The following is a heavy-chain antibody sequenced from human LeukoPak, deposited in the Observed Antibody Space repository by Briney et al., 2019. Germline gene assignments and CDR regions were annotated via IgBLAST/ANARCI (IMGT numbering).Heavy chain of an antibody. D-gene: IGHD3-22*01. Sequence: GGSLRLSCVASGFTFNTYSINWVRQAPGKGLEWVSSISVRSNYIYYADSVRGRFRISRDDARDSLYLQMNSLRADDTAVYYCVRLRRNSDTTGFQYFYALGGQGTLVSVPS. CDR1: GFTFNTYS. V-gene: IGHV3-21*01. CDR3: VRLRRNSDTTGFQYFYAL. CDR2: ISVRSNYI. J-gene: IGHJ4*02.